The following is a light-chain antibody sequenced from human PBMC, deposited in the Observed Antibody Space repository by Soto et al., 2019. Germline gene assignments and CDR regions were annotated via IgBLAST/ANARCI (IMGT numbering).Light chain of an antibody. CDR3: QVLDSRGAV. V-gene: IGLV3-21*04. Sequence: SYELTQPPSVSVAPGKTARITCGGNNIGSRNVHWYQQKPGQAPVLVIYYDSDRPSGIPERFSGSNSGNTDTLNISRVEAGDEAGYFCQVLDSRGAVFGEGTQLTVL. CDR2: YDS. CDR1: NIGSRN. J-gene: IGLJ7*01.